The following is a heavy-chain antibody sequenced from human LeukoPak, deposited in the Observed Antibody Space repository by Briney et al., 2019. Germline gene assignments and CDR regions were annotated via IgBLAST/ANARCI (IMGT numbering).Heavy chain of an antibody. CDR1: GFTFSSYW. V-gene: IGHV3-7*01. CDR2: IKQDGSEK. CDR3: ARHANYGSGSYEDSEYFQH. Sequence: GGSLRLSCAASGFTFSSYWMSWVRQAPGKGLEWVANIKQDGSEKYYVDSVKGRFTISRDNAKNSLYLQMNSLRAEDTAVYYCARHANYGSGSYEDSEYFQHWGQGTLVTVSS. D-gene: IGHD3-10*01. J-gene: IGHJ1*01.